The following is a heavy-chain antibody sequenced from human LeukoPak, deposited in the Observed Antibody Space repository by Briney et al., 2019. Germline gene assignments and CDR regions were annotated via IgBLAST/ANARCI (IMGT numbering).Heavy chain of an antibody. D-gene: IGHD2/OR15-2a*01. CDR3: ARDPGLYGLDAFDI. Sequence: GGSLRLSCAVYGLTFSSYSMTSGRQAPGKGLEWVSYISSSSSTIYYADSVKGRFTISRDNAKNSLYLQMNSLRAEDTAVYYCARDPGLYGLDAFDIWGQGTMVTVSS. CDR2: ISSSSSTI. V-gene: IGHV3-48*04. J-gene: IGHJ3*02. CDR1: GLTFSSYS.